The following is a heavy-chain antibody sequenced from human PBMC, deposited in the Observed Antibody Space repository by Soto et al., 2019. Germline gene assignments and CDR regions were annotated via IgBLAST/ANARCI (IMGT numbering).Heavy chain of an antibody. CDR3: ARALADGSGYTDH. J-gene: IGHJ4*02. Sequence: SETLSLTCSVSGGSMTTYHWSWIRQLAGKGLEWIGRIYASGSTSYNPSLKSRVTMSIDTSKNQLSLKLRSMTAADTAMYYCARALADGSGYTDHWGQGTLVTVSS. V-gene: IGHV4-4*07. D-gene: IGHD2-15*01. CDR1: GGSMTTYH. CDR2: IYASGST.